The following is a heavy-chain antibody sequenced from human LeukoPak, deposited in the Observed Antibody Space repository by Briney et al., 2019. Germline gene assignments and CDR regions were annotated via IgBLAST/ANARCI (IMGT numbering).Heavy chain of an antibody. CDR1: GGSISSSNW. CDR3: ARPFGYSSGWYGAFDI. V-gene: IGHV4-4*02. CDR2: IYHSGST. D-gene: IGHD6-19*01. Sequence: PSETLSLTCAVSGGSISSSNWWSWVRQPPGKGLEWIGEIYHSGSTNYNPSLKSRVTISVDKSKNQFSLKLSSVTAADTAVYYCARPFGYSSGWYGAFDIWGQGTMVTVSS. J-gene: IGHJ3*02.